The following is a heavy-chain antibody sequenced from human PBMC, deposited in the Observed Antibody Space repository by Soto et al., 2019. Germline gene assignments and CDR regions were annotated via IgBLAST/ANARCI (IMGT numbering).Heavy chain of an antibody. CDR1: GGSFSGYY. Sequence: QVQLQQWGAGLLKPSETLSLTCAVYGGSFSGYYWSWIRQPPGKGLEWIGEINHSGSTNYNPSLKSRVTISVDTSKNQFSLKLSSVTAADTAVYYCARAVWSSSWYFDYWGQGTLVTVSS. V-gene: IGHV4-34*01. J-gene: IGHJ4*02. CDR2: INHSGST. CDR3: ARAVWSSSWYFDY. D-gene: IGHD6-13*01.